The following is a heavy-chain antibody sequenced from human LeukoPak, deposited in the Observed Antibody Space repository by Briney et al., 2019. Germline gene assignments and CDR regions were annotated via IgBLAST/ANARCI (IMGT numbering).Heavy chain of an antibody. D-gene: IGHD3-22*01. CDR1: GGSISSGGYY. J-gene: IGHJ4*02. CDR3: ARAHYDGSLFDY. CDR2: IYYSGST. V-gene: IGHV4-31*03. Sequence: PSQTLSLTCTVSGGSISSGGYYWSWIRQHPGKGLEWIGYIYYSGSTYYNPSLKSRVTISVDTSKNQFSLRLSSVTAADTAVYYCARAHYDGSLFDYWGQGTLVTVSS.